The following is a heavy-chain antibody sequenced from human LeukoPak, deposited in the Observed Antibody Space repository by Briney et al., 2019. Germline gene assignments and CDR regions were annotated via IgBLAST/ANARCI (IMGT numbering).Heavy chain of an antibody. V-gene: IGHV4-39*01. Sequence: PSETLSLTCTVSGGSISSSSYYWGWIRQPPGKGLEWIGSIYYSGSTYYNPSLKSRVTISVDTSKNQFSLKLSSVTAADTAVYYCARVLIAAPYYFDYWGQGTLVTVSS. D-gene: IGHD6-13*01. CDR3: ARVLIAAPYYFDY. CDR2: IYYSGST. CDR1: GGSISSSSYY. J-gene: IGHJ4*02.